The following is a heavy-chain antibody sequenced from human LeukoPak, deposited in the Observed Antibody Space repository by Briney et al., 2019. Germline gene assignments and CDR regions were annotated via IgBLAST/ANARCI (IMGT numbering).Heavy chain of an antibody. V-gene: IGHV3-23*01. CDR1: GFIFSSYA. D-gene: IGHD1-1*01. Sequence: GGSLRLSCAASGFIFSSYAISWVRQVPGKGLQWVSSISGSGANTYNADSVKGRFTISRDNSKTKLYVQMNSVSAEDTAVYYCARAGSGTIDYWGQGTLVTVSS. J-gene: IGHJ4*02. CDR3: ARAGSGTIDY. CDR2: ISGSGANT.